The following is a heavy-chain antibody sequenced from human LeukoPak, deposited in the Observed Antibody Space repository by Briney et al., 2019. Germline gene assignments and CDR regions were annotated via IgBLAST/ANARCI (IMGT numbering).Heavy chain of an antibody. CDR3: ARGRYYYGSGSYYNDYDYYMEV. V-gene: IGHV3-20*04. D-gene: IGHD3-10*01. Sequence: GSLRLSCAASGFTFDDYGMSWVRQAPGKGLEWVSGINWNGGSTGYADSVKGRFTISRDNAKNSLYLQMNSLRAEDTALYYCARGRYYYGSGSYYNDYDYYMEVWGKGTTVTVSS. CDR2: INWNGGST. J-gene: IGHJ6*03. CDR1: GFTFDDYG.